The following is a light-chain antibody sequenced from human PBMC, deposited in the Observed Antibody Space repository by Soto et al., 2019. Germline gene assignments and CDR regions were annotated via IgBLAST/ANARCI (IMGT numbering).Light chain of an antibody. CDR2: GAT. V-gene: IGKV1-39*01. Sequence: DIQMTQSPSSLSASVGDRVTITCRASQNIAIYLNWYHQKAGKAPNLLIFGATSLRSGVPSRFSASGSGTDFILTISSLQPEDFGTYYCQQSYRSLPTFGPGTKVEI. CDR1: QNIAIY. J-gene: IGKJ3*01. CDR3: QQSYRSLPT.